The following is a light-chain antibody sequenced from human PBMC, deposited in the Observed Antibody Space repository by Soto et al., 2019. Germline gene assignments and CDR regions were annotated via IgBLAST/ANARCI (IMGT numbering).Light chain of an antibody. V-gene: IGLV1-51*01. CDR3: VTWDDSLSAVL. J-gene: IGLJ2*01. CDR2: DND. Sequence: QSVLTQPPSVSAAPGQKVTISCSGSNSNIGNNYVSWYQHLPGTAPKLLIYDNDKRPSGVPDRFSGSKSGTSATLGITGLQTGDEADYYCVTWDDSLSAVLFGGGTKLTVL. CDR1: NSNIGNNY.